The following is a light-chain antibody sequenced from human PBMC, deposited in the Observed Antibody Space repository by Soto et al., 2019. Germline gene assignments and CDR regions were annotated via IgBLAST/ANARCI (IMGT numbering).Light chain of an antibody. V-gene: IGKV1-39*01. J-gene: IGKJ2*01. CDR3: QQSDSPSYT. CDR1: HSISTS. CDR2: AAS. Sequence: DIQVTQSPSSLSASVGDRVTITCRTSHSISTSLNWYRQRPGKAPSLLIYAASTLESGVPSRFSASGSGTDFTLTISSLQPEDSATYFCQQSDSPSYTFGQGTKLEIK.